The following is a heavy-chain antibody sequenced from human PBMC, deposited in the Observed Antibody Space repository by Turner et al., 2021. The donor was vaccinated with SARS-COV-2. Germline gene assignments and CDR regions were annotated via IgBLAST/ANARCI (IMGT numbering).Heavy chain of an antibody. Sequence: EVQLLESGGGLVQHGGSLRLSCAASGFTFSSYAMSWVRQAPGKGLEWVSGISDSGGSTYYADSVKGRFTISRDNSKNTLYLQMNSLRAEDTAVYYCAKVASNPGDYFDYWGQGTLVTVSS. D-gene: IGHD4-17*01. J-gene: IGHJ4*02. CDR1: GFTFSSYA. V-gene: IGHV3-23*01. CDR3: AKVASNPGDYFDY. CDR2: ISDSGGST.